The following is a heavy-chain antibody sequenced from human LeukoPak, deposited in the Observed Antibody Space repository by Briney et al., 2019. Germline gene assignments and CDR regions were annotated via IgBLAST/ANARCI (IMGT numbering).Heavy chain of an antibody. CDR3: ASLYCSSTSCYYRFDP. CDR2: INHSGST. CDR1: GGSFSGYY. J-gene: IGHJ5*02. V-gene: IGHV4-34*01. Sequence: SETLSLTCAVYGGSFSGYYWSWIRQPPGKGLEWIGEINHSGSTNYNPSLKSRVTISVDTSKNQFSLKLSSVTAADTAVYYCASLYCSSTSCYYRFDPWGQGTLVTVSS. D-gene: IGHD2-2*01.